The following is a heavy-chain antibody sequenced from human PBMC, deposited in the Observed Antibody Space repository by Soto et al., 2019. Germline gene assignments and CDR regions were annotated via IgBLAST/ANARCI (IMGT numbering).Heavy chain of an antibody. V-gene: IGHV3-48*02. CDR2: ISSSSSTI. Sequence: PGGSLRLSRAASGFTFSSYSMNWVRQAPGKGLEWVSYISSSSSTIYYADSVKGRFTISRDNAKNSLYLQMNSLRDEDTAVYYCARTLGHSSGWYELNWFDPWGQGTLVTVSS. CDR3: ARTLGHSSGWYELNWFDP. CDR1: GFTFSSYS. J-gene: IGHJ5*02. D-gene: IGHD6-19*01.